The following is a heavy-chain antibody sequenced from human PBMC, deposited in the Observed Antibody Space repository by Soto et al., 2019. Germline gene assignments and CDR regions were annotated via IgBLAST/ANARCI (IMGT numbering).Heavy chain of an antibody. Sequence: GGSLRLSCAASGSTFSCSAMHWVRQASGKGLEWVGRIRSKANSYATAYAASVKGRFTISRDDSKNTAYLQMNSLKTEDTAVYYCTRLGSYVPDYFDYWGQGTLVTVSS. CDR3: TRLGSYVPDYFDY. V-gene: IGHV3-73*01. D-gene: IGHD1-26*01. J-gene: IGHJ4*02. CDR2: IRSKANSYAT. CDR1: GSTFSCSA.